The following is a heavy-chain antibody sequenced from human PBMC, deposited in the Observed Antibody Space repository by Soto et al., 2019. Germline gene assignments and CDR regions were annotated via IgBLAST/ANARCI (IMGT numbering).Heavy chain of an antibody. CDR3: ARPPLYSSGGYFDT. V-gene: IGHV3-23*01. CDR1: GFTFSDHA. J-gene: IGHJ4*02. CDR2: ATNNGDRA. Sequence: EVQLLESGGGLVQPGGSLRLSCAASGFTFSDHALTWVRQAPGKGLEWVSTATNNGDRAFYADSVRGRFTVSRDRSNNPMYLQMKSLRAEDTAVYFCARPPLYSSGGYFDTWSQGTLVTVAS. D-gene: IGHD6-19*01.